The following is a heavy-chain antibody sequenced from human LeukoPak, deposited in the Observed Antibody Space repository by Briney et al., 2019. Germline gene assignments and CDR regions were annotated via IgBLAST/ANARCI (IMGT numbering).Heavy chain of an antibody. Sequence: GGSLRLSCAASGFNFSTYSVNWVRQAPGKGLEWVSYISSSSTTIYYADSMKGRFTISRDNSKNTLFLQMNSLRAEDTAVYYCARSPMVRGVIPPYYFDYWGQGTLVTVSS. CDR2: ISSSSTTI. CDR3: ARSPMVRGVIPPYYFDY. CDR1: GFNFSTYS. D-gene: IGHD3-10*01. V-gene: IGHV3-48*01. J-gene: IGHJ4*02.